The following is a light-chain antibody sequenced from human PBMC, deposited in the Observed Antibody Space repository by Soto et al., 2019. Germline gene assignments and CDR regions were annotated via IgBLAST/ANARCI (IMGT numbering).Light chain of an antibody. CDR1: QNVISRS. CDR3: QQYNTWPPIT. J-gene: IGKJ5*01. Sequence: EIVLTQSPGTLSLSPGERATLSCRASQNVISRSLAWYQQKPGQAPRLLIDGASNRATGIPARFSGSGSGTDFTLTISSLQSEDFAVYYCQQYNTWPPITFGQGTRLEIK. CDR2: GAS. V-gene: IGKV3-20*01.